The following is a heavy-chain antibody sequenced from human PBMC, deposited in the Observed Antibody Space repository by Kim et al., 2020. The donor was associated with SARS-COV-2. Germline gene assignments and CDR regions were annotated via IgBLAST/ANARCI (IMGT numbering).Heavy chain of an antibody. V-gene: IGHV4-34*01. Sequence: NPSLKSRVTISVDTSKNQFSLKLSSVTAADTAVYYCARDCSRITIFGVAPWGQGTLVTVSS. CDR3: ARDCSRITIFGVAP. J-gene: IGHJ5*02. D-gene: IGHD3-3*01.